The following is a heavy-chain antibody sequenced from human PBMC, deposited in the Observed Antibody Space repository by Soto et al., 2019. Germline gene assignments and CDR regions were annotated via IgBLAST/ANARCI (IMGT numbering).Heavy chain of an antibody. D-gene: IGHD3-10*01. CDR1: GGSISSFY. V-gene: IGHV4-59*01. CDR3: ARRSGFRELSAGGMDV. J-gene: IGHJ6*02. Sequence: SETLSLTCTVSGGSISSFYWCWIRQPPRKGLEWIGYIYYSGSTNYNPSLKSRVTISVATSKNQLSLKLSSVTAAETAVYYCARRSGFRELSAGGMDVWGQGTTVTVSS. CDR2: IYYSGST.